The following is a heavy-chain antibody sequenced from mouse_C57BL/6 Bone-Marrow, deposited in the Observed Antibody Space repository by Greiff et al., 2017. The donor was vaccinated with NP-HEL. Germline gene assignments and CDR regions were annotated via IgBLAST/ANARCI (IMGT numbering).Heavy chain of an antibody. J-gene: IGHJ2*01. CDR2: INPSNGGT. CDR3: ARRGAITTVVATDYFDY. CDR1: GYTFTSYW. D-gene: IGHD1-1*01. V-gene: IGHV1-53*01. Sequence: VQLQQPGTELVKPGASVKLSCKASGYTFTSYWMHWVTQRPGQGLEWIGNINPSNGGTNYNEKFKSKATLTVDKSSSPAYMQLSRLTAEDSAVYYCARRGAITTVVATDYFDYWGKGTTLTVSS.